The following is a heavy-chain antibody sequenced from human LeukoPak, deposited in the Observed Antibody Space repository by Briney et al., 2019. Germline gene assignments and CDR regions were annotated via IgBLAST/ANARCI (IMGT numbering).Heavy chain of an antibody. Sequence: GGSLRLSCAASRFTFSGYWMHSVRQAPGQGLIWVAGINGSGSETTYAESVECRFTVSRDNAQHTLYLQMNSLRAEDTGAYFCARDGDSISSFYYYYYMDVWGKGTTVTVSS. D-gene: IGHD6-6*01. V-gene: IGHV3-74*01. CDR2: INGSGSET. J-gene: IGHJ6*03. CDR1: RFTFSGYW. CDR3: ARDGDSISSFYYYYYMDV.